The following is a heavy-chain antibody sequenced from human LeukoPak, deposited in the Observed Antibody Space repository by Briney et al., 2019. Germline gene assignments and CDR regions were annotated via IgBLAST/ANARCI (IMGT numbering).Heavy chain of an antibody. Sequence: ASVKVSCKASGYTFRNYGITWVRQAPGQGLEWMGWISAYNGDTHYAQNLQGSVTMTTDTSTSTAYMELRSLRSDDTAVYYCARDPTNTSGYYAYFDYWGQGTLVTVSS. J-gene: IGHJ4*02. D-gene: IGHD5-12*01. CDR3: ARDPTNTSGYYAYFDY. CDR2: ISAYNGDT. V-gene: IGHV1-18*01. CDR1: GYTFRNYG.